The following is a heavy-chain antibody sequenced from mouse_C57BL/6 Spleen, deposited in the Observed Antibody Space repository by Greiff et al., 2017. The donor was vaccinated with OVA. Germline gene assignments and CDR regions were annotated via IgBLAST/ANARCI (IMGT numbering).Heavy chain of an antibody. D-gene: IGHD2-1*01. J-gene: IGHJ3*01. CDR1: GYTFTDYY. CDR2: INPNNGGT. Sequence: VQLQQSGPELVKPGASVKISCKASGYTFTDYYMNWVKQSHGKSLEWIGDINPNNGGTSYNQKFKGKATLTVDKSSSTAYMELRSLTSEDSAVYFCARGEGNGEAWFAYWGQGTLVTVSA. V-gene: IGHV1-26*01. CDR3: ARGEGNGEAWFAY.